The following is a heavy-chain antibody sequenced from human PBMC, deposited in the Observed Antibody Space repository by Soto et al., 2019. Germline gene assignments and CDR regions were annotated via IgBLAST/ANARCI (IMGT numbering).Heavy chain of an antibody. Sequence: SVKVSCKASGGTFSSYAISWVRQAPGQGLEWMGGIIPIFGTANYAQKFQGRFTISRDNSKNTLYLQMNSLRAEDTAVYYCAKTLYSSSWYYFDYWGQGTLVTVSS. D-gene: IGHD6-13*01. CDR1: GGTFSSYA. CDR3: AKTLYSSSWYYFDY. CDR2: IIPIFGTA. J-gene: IGHJ4*02. V-gene: IGHV1-69*05.